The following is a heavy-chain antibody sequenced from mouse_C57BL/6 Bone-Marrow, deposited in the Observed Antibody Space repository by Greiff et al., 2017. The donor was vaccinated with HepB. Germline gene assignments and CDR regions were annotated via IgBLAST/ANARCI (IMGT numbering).Heavy chain of an antibody. V-gene: IGHV5-12*01. CDR1: GFTFSDYY. D-gene: IGHD6-5*01. J-gene: IGHJ4*01. CDR2: ISNGGGST. Sequence: EVKVVESGGGLVQPGGSLKLSCAASGFTFSDYYMYWVRQTPEKRLEWVAYISNGGGSTYYPDTVKGRFTISRDNAKNTLYLQMSRLKSEDTAMYYCARPAPYDYDAMGYWGQGTSVTVSS. CDR3: ARPAPYDYDAMGY.